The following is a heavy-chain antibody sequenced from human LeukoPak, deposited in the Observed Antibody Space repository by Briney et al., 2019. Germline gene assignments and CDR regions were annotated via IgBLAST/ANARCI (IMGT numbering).Heavy chain of an antibody. V-gene: IGHV1-3*01. CDR1: GYTFTSYA. CDR3: ARETSIAAALGY. CDR2: INAGNGNT. J-gene: IGHJ4*02. D-gene: IGHD6-13*01. Sequence: ASVKVSCKASGYTFTSYAMHWVRQAPGQRLEWMGWINAGNGNTKYSQKFQGWVTMTRDTSISTAYMELSRLRSDDTAVYYCARETSIAAALGYWGQGTLVTVSS.